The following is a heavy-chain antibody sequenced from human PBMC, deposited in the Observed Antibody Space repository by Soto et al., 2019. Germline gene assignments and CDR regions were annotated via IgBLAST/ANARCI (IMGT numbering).Heavy chain of an antibody. CDR2: IYSGGST. CDR1: GFTVSSNY. CDR3: ARAISAYCTNGVCYSFDY. J-gene: IGHJ4*02. Sequence: GGSLRLSCAASGFTVSSNYMSGVRPAPGKGLEWVSVIYSGGSTYYADSVKGRFTISRDNSKNTLYLQMNSLRAEDTAVYYCARAISAYCTNGVCYSFDYWGQGTLVTVSS. D-gene: IGHD2-8*01. V-gene: IGHV3-66*01.